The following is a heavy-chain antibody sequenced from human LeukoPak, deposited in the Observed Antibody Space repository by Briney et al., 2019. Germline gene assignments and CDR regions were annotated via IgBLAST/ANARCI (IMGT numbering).Heavy chain of an antibody. Sequence: GGSLRLSCAASGFTFSGSAMHWVRQASGKGLEWVGRIRSKANSYATAYAASVKGRFTISRDDSKNTACLQMNSLKTEDTAVYYCTRRKSLFDYWGQGTLVTVSS. V-gene: IGHV3-73*01. CDR1: GFTFSGSA. CDR3: TRRKSLFDY. J-gene: IGHJ4*02. CDR2: IRSKANSYAT.